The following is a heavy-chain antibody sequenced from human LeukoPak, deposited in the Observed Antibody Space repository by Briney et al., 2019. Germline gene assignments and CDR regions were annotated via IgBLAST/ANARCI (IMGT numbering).Heavy chain of an antibody. CDR2: IYSSGTT. J-gene: IGHJ4*02. CDR3: ARMGLVRGVIEY. V-gene: IGHV4-61*02. CDR1: GGSISSSSYY. Sequence: SQTLSLTCTVSGGSISSSSYYWSWIRPPAGRELEWIGRIYSSGTTNYNPSLKSRVTISVDTSKNQFSLKLSSVTAADTAVYYCARMGLVRGVIEYWGQGTLVTVSS. D-gene: IGHD3-10*01.